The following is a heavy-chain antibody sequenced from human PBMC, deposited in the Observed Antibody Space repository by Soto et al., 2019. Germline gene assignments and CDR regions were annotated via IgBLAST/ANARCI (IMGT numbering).Heavy chain of an antibody. CDR1: GFSFETHG. J-gene: IGHJ5*02. D-gene: IGHD3-22*01. CDR2: ISNRDGRT. Sequence: PRGSLRLSCATSGFSFETHGMSWVRQAPGKGLECVSVISNRDGRTYYIDSVKGRFTISRDNSKNTLYLQMNSLRVEDTAMYYCVPTYYTSGWPWGQGTLVTVSS. CDR3: VPTYYTSGWP. V-gene: IGHV3-23*01.